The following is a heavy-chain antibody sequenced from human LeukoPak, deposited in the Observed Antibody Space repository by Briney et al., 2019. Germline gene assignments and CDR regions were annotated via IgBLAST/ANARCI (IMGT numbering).Heavy chain of an antibody. CDR1: GFTFSNYW. V-gene: IGHV3-7*01. CDR3: ARGSMHIYHLYTDY. J-gene: IGHJ4*02. CDR2: IKQDGSER. Sequence: PGGSLRLSCAASGFTFSNYWVSWFRQAPGQGLEWVASIKQDGSERYYVDSVKGRFTISRDNAKNPLFLQLSRLRVEDTAVYYCARGSMHIYHLYTDYWGQGTLVTVSS. D-gene: IGHD3-16*02.